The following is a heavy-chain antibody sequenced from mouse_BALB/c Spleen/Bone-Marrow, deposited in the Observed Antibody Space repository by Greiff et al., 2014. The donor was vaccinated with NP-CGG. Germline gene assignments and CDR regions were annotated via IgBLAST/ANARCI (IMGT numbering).Heavy chain of an antibody. V-gene: IGHV7-3*02. CDR1: GFTFTDYF. Sequence: EVKLVESGGGLVQPGGSLRLSCTTSGFTFTDYFMTWVRQPLGKALEWLGFIRNKPNGYTTEYNPSVKGRFTISRDNSQGILYLQMNSLRAEDSAIYYCTRDYSGDLDFWGQGTTLTVSS. CDR2: IRNKPNGYTT. J-gene: IGHJ2*01. CDR3: TRDYSGDLDF.